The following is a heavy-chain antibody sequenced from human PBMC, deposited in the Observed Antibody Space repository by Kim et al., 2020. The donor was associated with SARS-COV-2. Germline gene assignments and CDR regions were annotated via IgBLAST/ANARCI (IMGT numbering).Heavy chain of an antibody. V-gene: IGHV4-59*13. CDR1: GGSINNYY. CDR3: ARDPAVGIDNYGMDV. CDR2: IYHSGST. D-gene: IGHD1-26*01. Sequence: SETLSLTCTVSGGSINNYYWTWIRQPPGKGLEWIGNIYHSGSTNYNPSLKSRVTMSIDASKSHFSLRLSSVTAADTVIYYCARDPAVGIDNYGMDVWGQGTTVTVSS. J-gene: IGHJ6*02.